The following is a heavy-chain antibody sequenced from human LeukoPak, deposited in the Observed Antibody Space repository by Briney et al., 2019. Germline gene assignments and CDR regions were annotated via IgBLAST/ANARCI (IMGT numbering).Heavy chain of an antibody. V-gene: IGHV4-34*01. CDR2: INHSGST. J-gene: IGHJ4*02. CDR1: GGSFSGYY. CDR3: ARRVTYFLARYFDY. D-gene: IGHD2-21*02. Sequence: PSETLSLTCAVYGGSFSGYYWSWIRQPPGKGLEWIGEINHSGSTNYNPSLKSRVTISVDTSKNQFSLKLSSVTAADTAVYYCARRVTYFLARYFDYWGQGTLVTVSS.